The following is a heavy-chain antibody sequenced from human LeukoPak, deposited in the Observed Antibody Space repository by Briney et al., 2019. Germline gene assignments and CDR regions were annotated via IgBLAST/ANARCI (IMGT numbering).Heavy chain of an antibody. CDR1: GFTFSGYS. CDR2: ISSSSSYT. D-gene: IGHD6-19*01. CDR3: ARVQSSGWYEPQHYYYYGMDV. V-gene: IGHV3-21*01. J-gene: IGHJ6*02. Sequence: GGSLRLSCAASGFTFSGYSMNWVRQAPGKGLGWVSSISSSSSYTYYADSVKGRFTISRDNSKNTLYLQMNSLRAEDTAVYYCARVQSSGWYEPQHYYYYGMDVWGQGTTVTVSS.